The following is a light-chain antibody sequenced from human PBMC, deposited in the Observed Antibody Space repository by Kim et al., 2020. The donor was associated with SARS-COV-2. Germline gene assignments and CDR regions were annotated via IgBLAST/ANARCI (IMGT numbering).Light chain of an antibody. J-gene: IGKJ1*01. Sequence: ASLSVSPGERATLSCRASQNINTNLAWYQQKPGQAPRLLIYGASTRATGIPARFSGSGSGTEFTLTISSLQSEDFAIYYCQQSGTFGQGIKVDIK. CDR2: GAS. CDR3: QQSGT. V-gene: IGKV3-15*01. CDR1: QNINTN.